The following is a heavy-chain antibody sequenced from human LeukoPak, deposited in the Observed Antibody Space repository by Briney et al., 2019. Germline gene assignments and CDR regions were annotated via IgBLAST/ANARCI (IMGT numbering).Heavy chain of an antibody. V-gene: IGHV4-4*07. J-gene: IGHJ6*02. D-gene: IGHD3-22*01. CDR1: GGSISSYY. CDR3: ARDYPNYYDSSGYLSAYYYYGMDV. CDR2: IYTSGST. Sequence: PSETLSLTCTVSGGSISSYYWSWIRQPAGKGLEWIGRIYTSGSTNYNPSLKSRVTMSVDTSKNQFSLKLSSVTAADTAVYYCARDYPNYYDSSGYLSAYYYYGMDVWGQGTTVTVSS.